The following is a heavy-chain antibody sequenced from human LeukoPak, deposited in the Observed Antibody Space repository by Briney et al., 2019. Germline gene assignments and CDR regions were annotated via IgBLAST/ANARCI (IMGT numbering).Heavy chain of an antibody. CDR2: IWDDGSNK. CDR1: GFTFSSYG. J-gene: IGHJ4*02. V-gene: IGHV3-33*06. Sequence: GGSLRLSCEASGFTFSSYGMHWVRQAPGKGPEWVAAIWDDGSNKYYVDSAKGRFTISRDNSKNTLYLEMNSVRAEDTALYYCAKDRGAIVGVIYYFDFWGQGTLVTVSS. D-gene: IGHD3-3*01. CDR3: AKDRGAIVGVIYYFDF.